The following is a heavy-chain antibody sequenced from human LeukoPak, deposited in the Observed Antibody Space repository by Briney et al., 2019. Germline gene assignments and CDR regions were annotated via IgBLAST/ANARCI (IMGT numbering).Heavy chain of an antibody. Sequence: GRSLRLSCAASGFTFSSYGMHWVRQAPGKGLEWVAVISYDGSNKYYADSVKGRFTISRDNSKNTLYLQMNSLRAEDTAVYYCATANHQLLWFVELLFDYWGQGTLVTVST. CDR3: ATANHQLLWFVELLFDY. CDR2: ISYDGSNK. J-gene: IGHJ4*02. CDR1: GFTFSSYG. D-gene: IGHD3-10*01. V-gene: IGHV3-30*03.